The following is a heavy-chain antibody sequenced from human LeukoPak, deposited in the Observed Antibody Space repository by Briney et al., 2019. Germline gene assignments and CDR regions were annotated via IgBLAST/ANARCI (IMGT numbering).Heavy chain of an antibody. CDR1: GFTFSSYG. CDR2: ISYDGSNK. V-gene: IGHV3-30*18. J-gene: IGHJ4*02. Sequence: GRSLRLSCAASGFTFSSYGMHWVRQAPGKGLEWVAVISYDGSNKYYADSVKGRFTISRDNSKNTLYLQMNSLRAEDTAVYYCAKRVSTSVTTGFDYWGQGTLVTVSS. CDR3: AKRVSTSVTTGFDY. D-gene: IGHD4-17*01.